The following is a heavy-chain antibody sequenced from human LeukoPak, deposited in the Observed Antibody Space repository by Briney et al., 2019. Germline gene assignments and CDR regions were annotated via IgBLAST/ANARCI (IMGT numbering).Heavy chain of an antibody. Sequence: ASVKVSCKASGYTLTGYYMHWVRQAPGQGLEWMGWINPNSGGTNYAQKFQGRVTMTRDTSISTAYMELSRLRSDDMAVYYCAREGFIVGATASWFDPWGQGTLVTVSS. CDR3: AREGFIVGATASWFDP. J-gene: IGHJ5*02. CDR1: GYTLTGYY. CDR2: INPNSGGT. V-gene: IGHV1-2*02. D-gene: IGHD1-26*01.